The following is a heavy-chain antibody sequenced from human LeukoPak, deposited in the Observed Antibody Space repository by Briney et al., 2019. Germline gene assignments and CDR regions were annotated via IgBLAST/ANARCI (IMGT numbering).Heavy chain of an antibody. CDR2: VNPSGGST. CDR1: AYTFTNHY. D-gene: IGHD1-26*01. CDR3: ARDGGATMATPYYYGLDG. V-gene: IGHV1-46*01. J-gene: IGHJ6*01. Sequence: ASVKVSCQASAYTFTNHYIHWVRRAPGPGLEWMGIVNPSGGSTGFAQKFQGRVTMTRDTYTSTIYMELSSLRSEDTAVYYCARDGGATMATPYYYGLDGGGEGTTVTASS.